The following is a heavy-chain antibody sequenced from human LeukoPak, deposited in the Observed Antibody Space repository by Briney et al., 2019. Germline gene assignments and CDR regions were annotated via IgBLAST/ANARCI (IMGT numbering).Heavy chain of an antibody. CDR2: IYTTAKT. CDR3: AKVSPTGRAFDC. J-gene: IGHJ4*02. D-gene: IGHD1-1*01. V-gene: IGHV3-53*01. Sequence: GGSLRLSCAASGFTVSINYMSWVRQAPGEGLEWVAVIYTTAKTFYADSVKGRFSISRDNSKNTVYLQMNSLRAEDTAVYYCAKVSPTGRAFDCWGQGTLVTVSS. CDR1: GFTVSINY.